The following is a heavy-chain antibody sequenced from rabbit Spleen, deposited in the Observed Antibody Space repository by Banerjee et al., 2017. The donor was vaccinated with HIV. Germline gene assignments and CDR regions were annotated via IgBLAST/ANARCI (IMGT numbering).Heavy chain of an antibody. D-gene: IGHD8-1*01. CDR3: ARDTGSSFSSYGMDL. Sequence: QSLEESGGDLVKPGGTLTLTCKASGFSFSSSYYMCWVRQAPGKGLEWIGCIYISGGNTYYASWAKGRFTCSKTSSTTVTLQMTSLTVADTATYFCARDTGSSFSSYGMDLWGPGTLVTVS. CDR1: GFSFSSSYY. V-gene: IGHV1S40*01. J-gene: IGHJ6*01. CDR2: IYISGGNT.